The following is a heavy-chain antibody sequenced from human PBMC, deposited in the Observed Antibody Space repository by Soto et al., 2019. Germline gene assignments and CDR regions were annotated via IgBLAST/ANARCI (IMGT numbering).Heavy chain of an antibody. CDR2: IYYSGST. D-gene: IGHD2-15*01. Sequence: SETLSLTCTVSGGSISSYYWSWIRQPPGKGLEWIGYIYYSGSTNYNPSLKSRVTISVDTSKNQFSLKLCSVTAADTAVYYCARTRAGYCSGGSCYGNYYYYMDVWGKGTTVTVSS. J-gene: IGHJ6*03. CDR3: ARTRAGYCSGGSCYGNYYYYMDV. V-gene: IGHV4-59*08. CDR1: GGSISSYY.